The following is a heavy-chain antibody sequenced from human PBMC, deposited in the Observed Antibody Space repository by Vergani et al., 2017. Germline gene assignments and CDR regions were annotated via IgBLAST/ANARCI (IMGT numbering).Heavy chain of an antibody. CDR3: ARHYYDSSGYYFDY. CDR2: IYHSGST. Sequence: QVQLQESGPGLVKPSETLSLTCAVSGYSISSGYYWGWIRQPPGKGLEWIGSIYHSGSTYYNPSLKSRVTISVESSKNQFSLKLSSVTAADTTVYYCARHYYDSSGYYFDYWHQGTLVIVSS. D-gene: IGHD3-22*01. CDR1: GYSISSGYY. V-gene: IGHV4-38-2*01. J-gene: IGHJ4*02.